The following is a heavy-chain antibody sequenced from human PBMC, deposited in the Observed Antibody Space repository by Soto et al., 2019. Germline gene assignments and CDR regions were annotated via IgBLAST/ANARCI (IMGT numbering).Heavy chain of an antibody. V-gene: IGHV4-61*01. J-gene: IGHJ4*02. Sequence: KGSETLSLTCSVSGGSVSSGSFHWSWIRQPPGKGLQFIGSIFYNGTANYSPSLKNRVSISIDTSQSQFFLQLISVAAADTAVYYCARIGGWYDIDFWGQGSLVTVSS. CDR2: IFYNGTA. CDR3: ARIGGWYDIDF. CDR1: GGSVSSGSFH. D-gene: IGHD6-19*01.